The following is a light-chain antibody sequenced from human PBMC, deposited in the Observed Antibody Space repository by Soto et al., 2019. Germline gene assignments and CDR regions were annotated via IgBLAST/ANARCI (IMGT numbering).Light chain of an antibody. V-gene: IGKV1-33*01. CDR1: QDINNY. CDR3: QQSFSTPQT. Sequence: DIQITQSPPSLSSSLVDRVTITCQASQDINNYLNWYQQKSGKAPKLLIYDASDLETGVPSRFSGSGSGTDFTSTISSLQPEDIATYYCQQSFSTPQTFGGGTKVDIK. J-gene: IGKJ4*01. CDR2: DAS.